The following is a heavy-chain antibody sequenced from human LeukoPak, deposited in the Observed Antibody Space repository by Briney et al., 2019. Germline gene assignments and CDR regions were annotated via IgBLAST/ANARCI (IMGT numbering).Heavy chain of an antibody. V-gene: IGHV3-21*01. J-gene: IGHJ5*02. CDR2: ISSSSSYI. CDR3: ARDFQGSNWFDP. Sequence: PGGSLRLSCVASGFTFSSYSMNWVRQAPGKGLEWVSSISSSSSYIYYADSVKGRFTISRDNAKNSLYLQMNSLRAEDTAVYYCARDFQGSNWFDPWGQGTLVTVSS. D-gene: IGHD3-10*01. CDR1: GFTFSSYS.